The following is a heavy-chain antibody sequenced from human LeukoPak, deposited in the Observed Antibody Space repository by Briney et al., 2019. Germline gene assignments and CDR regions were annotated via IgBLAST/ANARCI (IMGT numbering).Heavy chain of an antibody. V-gene: IGHV1-8*03. J-gene: IGHJ5*02. CDR2: MNPNSGNT. CDR3: ARDRMVRGVKGTDWFDP. CDR1: GYTFTSYD. D-gene: IGHD3-10*01. Sequence: GASVKVSCKASGYTFTSYDINWVRQATGQGLGCMGWMNPNSGNTGYAQKFQGRVTITRNTSIGTAYMELSSLRSEDTAMYYCARDRMVRGVKGTDWFDPWGQGALVTVSS.